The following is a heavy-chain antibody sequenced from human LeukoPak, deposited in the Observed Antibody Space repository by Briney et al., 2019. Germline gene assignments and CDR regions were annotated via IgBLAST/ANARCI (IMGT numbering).Heavy chain of an antibody. CDR1: GFTFSSYG. CDR2: IWYDGSNK. V-gene: IGHV3-33*01. Sequence: GRSLRLSCAASGFTFSSYGMHWVRQAPGKGLEWVAVIWYDGSNKYYADSVKGRFTISRDNSKNTLYLQMNSLRAEDTAVYCCARSHGIALGAYYFDYWGQGTLVTVSS. D-gene: IGHD3-16*01. CDR3: ARSHGIALGAYYFDY. J-gene: IGHJ4*02.